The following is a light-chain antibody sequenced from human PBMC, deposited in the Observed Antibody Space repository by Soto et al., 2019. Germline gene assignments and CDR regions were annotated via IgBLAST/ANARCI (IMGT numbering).Light chain of an antibody. V-gene: IGLV2-18*02. J-gene: IGLJ2*01. CDR2: EVT. Sequence: QSALTQPPSVSGSPGQSVTISCTGTSSDVGGYNRVSWYQQPPGTVPKLMIYEVTNRPSGVPDRFSGSKSGNTASLTISGLQAEDEADYYCSSYASTSTVVFGGGTQLTVL. CDR3: SSYASTSTVV. CDR1: SSDVGGYNR.